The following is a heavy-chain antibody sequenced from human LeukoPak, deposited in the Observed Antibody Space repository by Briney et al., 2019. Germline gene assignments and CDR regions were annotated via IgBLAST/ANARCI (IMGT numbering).Heavy chain of an antibody. J-gene: IGHJ4*02. V-gene: IGHV3-48*03. CDR1: GFTFSSYE. D-gene: IGHD4-23*01. CDR2: ISSSGRAI. CDR3: ARCPRWAHFDY. Sequence: QAGGSLRLSCAGSGFTFSSYEMNWVRQAPGRGLEWVSYISSSGRAIYYVDSVKGRFTVSRDNAKNSLYLQMNSLRAEDTAVYYCARCPRWAHFDYWGQGTLVTVSS.